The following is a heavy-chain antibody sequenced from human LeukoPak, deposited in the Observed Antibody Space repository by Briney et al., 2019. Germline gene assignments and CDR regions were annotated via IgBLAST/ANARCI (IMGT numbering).Heavy chain of an antibody. CDR3: ARGQAVVRGVYYYYMDV. J-gene: IGHJ6*03. Sequence: PGGSLRLSCAASGFTVSSNYMSWVRQAPGKGLEWVSVIYSGGSTYYADSVKGRFTISRDNSKNTLYPQMNSLRAEDTAVYYCARGQAVVRGVYYYYMDVWGKGTTVTVSS. D-gene: IGHD3-10*01. CDR2: IYSGGST. V-gene: IGHV3-53*01. CDR1: GFTVSSNY.